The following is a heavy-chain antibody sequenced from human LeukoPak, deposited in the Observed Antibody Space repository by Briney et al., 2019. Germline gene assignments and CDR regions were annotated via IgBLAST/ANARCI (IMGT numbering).Heavy chain of an antibody. J-gene: IGHJ2*01. CDR1: GGSISSSNW. CDR2: IYHSGST. Sequence: SETLSLTCAVSGGSISSSNWWSWVRQPPGKGLEWIGEIYHSGSTNYNPSLKSRVTISVDKSKNQFSLKLSSVTAADTAVYYCARGVGVWYQLLSRYFDLWGRGTLVTVSS. CDR3: ARGVGVWYQLLSRYFDL. V-gene: IGHV4-4*02. D-gene: IGHD2-2*01.